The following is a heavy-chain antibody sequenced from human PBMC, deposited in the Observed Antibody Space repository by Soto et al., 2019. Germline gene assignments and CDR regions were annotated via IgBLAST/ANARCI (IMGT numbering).Heavy chain of an antibody. V-gene: IGHV4-34*01. CDR1: GGSFSGYY. CDR3: ARGGLTTVPPLT. Sequence: QMQLQQWGAGLLKPSETLSLTCAVYGGSFSGYYNYWIRQPPGKGLEWIGEINRSGSTNYNPSLKSRVTISVDTSKNQFSLTLSSVTAADTAIYYCARGGLTTVPPLTWGQGTLVTVSS. D-gene: IGHD4-17*01. CDR2: INRSGST. J-gene: IGHJ4*02.